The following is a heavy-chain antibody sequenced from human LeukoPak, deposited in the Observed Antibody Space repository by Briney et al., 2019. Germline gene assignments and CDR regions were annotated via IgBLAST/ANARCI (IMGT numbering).Heavy chain of an antibody. J-gene: IGHJ4*02. CDR3: ARDLSLDTARSGYFDY. Sequence: SVKVSCKASGGTFSSYAISWVRQAPGQGLEWMGRIIPILGIANYAQKFQGRVTITADKSTSTAYMELSSLRSEDTAVYYCARDLSLDTARSGYFDYWGQGTLVTVSS. V-gene: IGHV1-69*04. CDR2: IIPILGIA. CDR1: GGTFSSYA. D-gene: IGHD5-18*01.